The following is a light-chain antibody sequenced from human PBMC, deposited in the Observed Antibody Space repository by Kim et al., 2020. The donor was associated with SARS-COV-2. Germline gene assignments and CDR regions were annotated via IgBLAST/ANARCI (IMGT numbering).Light chain of an antibody. CDR2: KAS. CDR1: QSISSW. Sequence: DIQMTQSPSTLSASVGDRVTITCRASQSISSWLAWYQQKPGKAPKLLIYKASSLESGVPSRFSGSGSGTKFTLTVSSLQPDDFAIYYCQQYNSYPCTFGHGTKVDIK. CDR3: QQYNSYPCT. V-gene: IGKV1-5*03. J-gene: IGKJ1*01.